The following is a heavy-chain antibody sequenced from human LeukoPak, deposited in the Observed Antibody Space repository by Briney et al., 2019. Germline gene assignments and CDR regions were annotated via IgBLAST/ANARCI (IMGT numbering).Heavy chain of an antibody. CDR3: ARVRMSGSGSYGGFDY. V-gene: IGHV3-7*01. D-gene: IGHD3-10*01. Sequence: PGGSLRLSCAVSGFTFSTYWMSWVRQAPGKGLEWVANIKQDGSEKYYVDSVKGRFTISRDNAKNSLYLQMNSLRAEDTAVYYCARVRMSGSGSYGGFDYWGQGTLVTVSS. CDR1: GFTFSTYW. CDR2: IKQDGSEK. J-gene: IGHJ4*02.